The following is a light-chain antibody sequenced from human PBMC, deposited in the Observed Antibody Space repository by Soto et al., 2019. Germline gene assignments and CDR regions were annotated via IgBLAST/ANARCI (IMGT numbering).Light chain of an antibody. J-gene: IGLJ1*01. CDR2: GVT. CDR3: SSFTTSYFYV. V-gene: IGLV2-14*01. Sequence: QSVLTQPAPVSGSPGQSITISCTGSGSDIGAYNYVSWYQQHPGKAPKLLIHGVTRRPSGVSSRFSASKSAYTASLTISGLQAEDEATYFCSSFTTSYFYVFGPGTKVTAL. CDR1: GSDIGAYNY.